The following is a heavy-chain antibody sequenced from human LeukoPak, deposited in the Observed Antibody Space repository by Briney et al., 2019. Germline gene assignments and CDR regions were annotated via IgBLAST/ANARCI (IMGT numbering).Heavy chain of an antibody. CDR3: ARTAVTPGSSDAFDI. CDR2: ISYDGSNK. D-gene: IGHD4-17*01. V-gene: IGHV3-30*14. Sequence: PGGSLRLSCAASGFTFSSYAMHWVRQAPGKGLEWVAVISYDGSNKYYADSVKGRFTISRDNSQNTLYLQLNSLRAEDTAVYYCARTAVTPGSSDAFDIWGQGTMVTVSS. CDR1: GFTFSSYA. J-gene: IGHJ3*02.